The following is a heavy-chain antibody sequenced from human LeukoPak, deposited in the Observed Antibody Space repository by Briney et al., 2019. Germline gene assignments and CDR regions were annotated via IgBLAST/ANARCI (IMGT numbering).Heavy chain of an antibody. CDR1: GGSISSGGYY. CDR3: ARDKGYGSGSDDAFDI. J-gene: IGHJ3*02. D-gene: IGHD3-10*01. CDR2: IYHSGST. Sequence: SESLSLTCTVSGGSISSGGYYWSWIRQPPGKGLEWIGYIYHSGSTYYNPSLKSRVTISVDRSKNQFSLKLSSVTAADTAVYYCARDKGYGSGSDDAFDIWGQGTMVTVSS. V-gene: IGHV4-30-2*01.